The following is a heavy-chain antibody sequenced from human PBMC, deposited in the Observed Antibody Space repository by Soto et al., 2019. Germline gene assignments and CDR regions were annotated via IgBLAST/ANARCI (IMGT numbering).Heavy chain of an antibody. Sequence: SVKVPCKASGGTFSSYAISWVRQAPGQGLEWMGGIIPIFGTANYAQKFQGRVTITADESTSTAYMELSSLRSEDTAVYYCARGFGSYGEFFQPWGQGTLVTVSS. CDR2: IIPIFGTA. CDR1: GGTFSSYA. CDR3: ARGFGSYGEFFQP. J-gene: IGHJ5*02. D-gene: IGHD5-18*01. V-gene: IGHV1-69*13.